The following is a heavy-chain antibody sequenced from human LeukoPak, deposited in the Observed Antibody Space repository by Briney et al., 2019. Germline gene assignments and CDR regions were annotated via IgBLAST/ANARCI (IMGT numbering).Heavy chain of an antibody. CDR2: IYYSGST. Sequence: PSETLSLTCTVSGGSISSSSYYWGWIRQPPGKGLEWIGSIYYSGSTYYNPSLKSRVTISVDTSKNQFSLKLSSVTAADTAVYYCARHLTIFGVADTLYFDYWGQGTLVTVSS. V-gene: IGHV4-39*01. CDR1: GGSISSSSYY. J-gene: IGHJ4*02. D-gene: IGHD3-3*01. CDR3: ARHLTIFGVADTLYFDY.